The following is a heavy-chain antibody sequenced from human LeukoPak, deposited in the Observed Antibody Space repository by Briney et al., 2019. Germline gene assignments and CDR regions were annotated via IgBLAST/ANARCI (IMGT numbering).Heavy chain of an antibody. CDR2: ICANDGNT. CDR3: AKEYSSSWYGLDY. J-gene: IGHJ4*02. CDR1: GLTFRNYA. Sequence: GGSLRLSCAASGLTFRNYAMSWVRQAPGKGLEWVSVICANDGNTYYADAVKGRFTISRDNSKDTLYLQMDSLRAEDTAVYYCAKEYSSSWYGLDYWGQGTLVTVSS. V-gene: IGHV3-23*01. D-gene: IGHD6-13*01.